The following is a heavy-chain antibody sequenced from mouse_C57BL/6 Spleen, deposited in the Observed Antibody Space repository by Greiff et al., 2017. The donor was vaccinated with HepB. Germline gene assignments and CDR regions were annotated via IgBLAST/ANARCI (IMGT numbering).Heavy chain of an antibody. CDR1: GYTFTSYW. Sequence: VQLQQPGTELVKPGASVKLSCKASGYTFTSYWMHWVKQRPGQGLEWIGNINPSNGGTNYNEKFKSKATLTVDKSSSTAYMQLSSLTSEDSAVYYCARSEGNGYYAMGYWGQGTSVTVSS. J-gene: IGHJ4*01. D-gene: IGHD3-3*01. CDR2: INPSNGGT. CDR3: ARSEGNGYYAMGY. V-gene: IGHV1-53*01.